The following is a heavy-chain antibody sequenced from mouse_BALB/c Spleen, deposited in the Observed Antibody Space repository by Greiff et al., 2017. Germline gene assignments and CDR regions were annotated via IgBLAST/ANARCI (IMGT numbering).Heavy chain of an antibody. D-gene: IGHD1-1*01. J-gene: IGHJ4*01. CDR1: GFNIKDTY. CDR2: IDPANGNT. V-gene: IGHV14-3*02. CDR3: ATVVATYSYAMDY. Sequence: VQLQQSGAELVKPGASVKLSCTASGFNIKDTYMHWVKQRPEQGLEWIGRIDPANGNTKYDPKFQGKATITADTSSNTAYLQLSSLTSEDTAVYYCATVVATYSYAMDYWGQGTSVTVSS.